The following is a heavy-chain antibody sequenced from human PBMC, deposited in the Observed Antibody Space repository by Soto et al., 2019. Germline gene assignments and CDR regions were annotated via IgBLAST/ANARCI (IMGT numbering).Heavy chain of an antibody. D-gene: IGHD2-2*01. CDR1: GFIFSSYA. CDR2: ISYDGSNK. V-gene: IGHV3-30-3*01. J-gene: IGHJ6*02. CDR3: AREGARYCISTSCYAGDYYGMDV. Sequence: GGSLRLSCAASGFIFSSYAMHWVRQAPGKGLEWVAVISYDGSNKYYADSVKGRFTISRDNSKNTLYLQMNSLRAEDTAVYYCAREGARYCISTSCYAGDYYGMDVWGQGTTVTVSS.